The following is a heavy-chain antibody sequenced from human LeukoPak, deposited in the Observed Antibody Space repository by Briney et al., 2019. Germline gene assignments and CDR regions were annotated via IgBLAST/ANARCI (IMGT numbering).Heavy chain of an antibody. V-gene: IGHV3-23*01. CDR2: ISGSGGST. CDR1: GFTFSSYA. D-gene: IGHD2-2*01. J-gene: IGHJ4*02. CDR3: AKAIGYCSSTSCPLDSFDY. Sequence: PGGSLRLSCAASGFTFSSYAMSWVRRAPGKGLEWVSAISGSGGSTYYADSVKGRFTISRDNSKNTLYPQMNSLRAEDTAVYYCAKAIGYCSSTSCPLDSFDYWGQGTLVTVSS.